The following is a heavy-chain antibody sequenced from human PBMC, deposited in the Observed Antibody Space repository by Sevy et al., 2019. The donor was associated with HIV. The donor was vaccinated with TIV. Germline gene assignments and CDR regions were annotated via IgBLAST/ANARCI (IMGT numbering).Heavy chain of an antibody. Sequence: SETLSLTCTVSGGSISSYYWSWIRQPAGKGLEWIGRIYTSGSTYYNPSLKSRVTMSVDTSKNQFSLKLSSVTAADTAVYYCARLKNYGSGSYAFDIWGQGTMVTVSS. CDR3: ARLKNYGSGSYAFDI. CDR2: IYTSGST. CDR1: GGSISSYY. J-gene: IGHJ3*02. D-gene: IGHD3-10*01. V-gene: IGHV4-4*07.